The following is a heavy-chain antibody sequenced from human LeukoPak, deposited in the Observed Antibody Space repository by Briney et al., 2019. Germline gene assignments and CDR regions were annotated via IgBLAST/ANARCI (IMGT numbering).Heavy chain of an antibody. CDR3: AREYSTSSTAFDI. J-gene: IGHJ3*02. V-gene: IGHV4-34*01. CDR1: GGSFSGYY. D-gene: IGHD6-6*01. CDR2: INHSGST. Sequence: SETLSLTCAVYGGSFSGYYWSWIRQPPGKGLEWIGEINHSGSTNYNPPLKSRVTISVDTSKNQFSLKVSSVTAADTAVYFCAREYSTSSTAFDIWGQGTMVTVSS.